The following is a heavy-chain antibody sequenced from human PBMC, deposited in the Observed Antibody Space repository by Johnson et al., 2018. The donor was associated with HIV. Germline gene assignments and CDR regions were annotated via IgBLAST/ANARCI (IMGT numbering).Heavy chain of an antibody. D-gene: IGHD5-18*01. V-gene: IGHV3-11*05. CDR3: AKAVDTAMTDAFDV. CDR2: LT. J-gene: IGHJ3*01. Sequence: VQLVESGGGLVKPGGSLRLSCAASGFTFGDYYMTWIRQAPGKGLEWVSLTYDADSVKGRFTISRDNAKNSLCLQMNSLRAEDTAFYYCAKAVDTAMTDAFDVWG. CDR1: GFTFGDYY.